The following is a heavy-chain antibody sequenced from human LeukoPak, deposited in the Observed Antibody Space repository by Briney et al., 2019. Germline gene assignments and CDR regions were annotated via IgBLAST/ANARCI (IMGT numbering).Heavy chain of an antibody. CDR3: ARDPGIAARPFDY. Sequence: PSETLSLTCAVYGGSFSGYYWSWIRQPPGKGLEWIGEINHSGSTNYNPSLKSRVTISVDTSKNQFSLKLSSVTAADTAVYYCARDPGIAARPFDYWGQGTLVTVSS. J-gene: IGHJ4*02. CDR1: GGSFSGYY. D-gene: IGHD6-6*01. V-gene: IGHV4-34*01. CDR2: INHSGST.